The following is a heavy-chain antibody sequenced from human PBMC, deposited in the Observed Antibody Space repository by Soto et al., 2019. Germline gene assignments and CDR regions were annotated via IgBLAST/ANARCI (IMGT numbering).Heavy chain of an antibody. CDR1: GVSLSTSGEG. CDR3: AHRQRTVVVGAPFDL. CDR2: IYWDDDK. D-gene: IGHD2-15*01. V-gene: IGHV2-5*02. Sequence: QITLRESGPTLVQPTQTLTLTCTLSGVSLSTSGEGVGWIRQPPGKALEWLALIYWDDDKRFSPSLKSRLAITRDISKNQVIMTMSDMAPEDTAIYYCAHRQRTVVVGAPFDLWRQGSQVTVSS. J-gene: IGHJ4*02.